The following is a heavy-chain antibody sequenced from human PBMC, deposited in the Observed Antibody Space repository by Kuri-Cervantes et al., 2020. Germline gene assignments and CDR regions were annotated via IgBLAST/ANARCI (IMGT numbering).Heavy chain of an antibody. CDR2: INSDGSST. Sequence: GGSLRLSCAASGFTFSSYWMHWVRQAQGKGLVWVSRINSDGSSTSYADSVKGRFTISRDNAKNTLYLQMNSPRAEDTAVYYCARDRGSSWYGLGYFDLCGRGTLVTVSS. CDR1: GFTFSSYW. CDR3: ARDRGSSWYGLGYFDL. V-gene: IGHV3-74*01. J-gene: IGHJ2*01. D-gene: IGHD6-13*01.